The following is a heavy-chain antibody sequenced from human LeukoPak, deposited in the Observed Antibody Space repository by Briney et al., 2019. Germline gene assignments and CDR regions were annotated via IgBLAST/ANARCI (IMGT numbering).Heavy chain of an antibody. Sequence: SETLSLTCTVSGDSISSYYWSWIRQPAGKGLEWIGRIYTSGSTNYNPPLKSRVTMSVDTSKNQFSLKLSSVTAADTAVYYCARDEGYGYLFYMDVWGKGTTVTVSS. CDR3: ARDEGYGYLFYMDV. D-gene: IGHD5-18*01. CDR2: IYTSGST. CDR1: GDSISSYY. V-gene: IGHV4-4*07. J-gene: IGHJ6*03.